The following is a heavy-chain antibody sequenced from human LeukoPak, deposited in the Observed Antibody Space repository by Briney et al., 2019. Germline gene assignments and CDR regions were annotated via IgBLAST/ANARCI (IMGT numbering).Heavy chain of an antibody. J-gene: IGHJ4*02. V-gene: IGHV4-34*01. D-gene: IGHD3-10*01. CDR3: ARDPVRGVSSYYFDY. CDR2: INHSGST. CDR1: GGSFSGYS. Sequence: SETLSLTCDVYGGSFSGYSWSWIRQPPGKGLEWIGEINHSGSTNYNPSLKSRVTISVDTSKNQFSLKLSSVTAADTAVYYCARDPVRGVSSYYFDYWGQGTLVTVS.